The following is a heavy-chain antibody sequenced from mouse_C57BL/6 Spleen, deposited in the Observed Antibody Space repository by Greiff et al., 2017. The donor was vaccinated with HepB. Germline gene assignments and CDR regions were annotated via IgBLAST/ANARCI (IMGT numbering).Heavy chain of an antibody. CDR2: IYIGNGYT. Sequence: EVQLQQSGAELVRPGSSVKMSCKTSGYTFTSYGINWVKQRPGQGLEWIGYIYIGNGYTEYNEKFKGKATLTSDTSSSTAYMQLSSLTSEDSAIYFCARGEGIYYSNYEYFDVWGTGTTVTVSS. CDR1: GYTFTSYG. D-gene: IGHD2-5*01. V-gene: IGHV1-58*01. CDR3: ARGEGIYYSNYEYFDV. J-gene: IGHJ1*03.